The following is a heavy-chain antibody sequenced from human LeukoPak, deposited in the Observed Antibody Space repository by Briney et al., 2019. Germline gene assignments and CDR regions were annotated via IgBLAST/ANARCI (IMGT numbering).Heavy chain of an antibody. CDR3: AGFRIGYCSSTSCYSGFDP. D-gene: IGHD2-2*02. CDR2: INHSGST. J-gene: IGHJ5*02. V-gene: IGHV4-34*01. CDR1: GGSFSGYY. Sequence: SETLSLTCAVYGGSFSGYYWSWIRQPPGKGLEWIGEINHSGSTNYNPSLKSRVTISVDTSKNQFSLKLSSVTAADTAVYYCAGFRIGYCSSTSCYSGFDPWGQGTLVTVSS.